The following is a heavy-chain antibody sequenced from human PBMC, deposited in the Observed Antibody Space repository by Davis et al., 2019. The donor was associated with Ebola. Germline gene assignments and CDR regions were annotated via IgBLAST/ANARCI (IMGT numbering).Heavy chain of an antibody. V-gene: IGHV4-39*01. CDR2: IYYSGST. CDR3: ARVDFWSGYYYYYYGMDV. CDR1: GGSISSSSYY. Sequence: SETLSLTCTVSGGSISSSSYYWGWIRQPPGKGLEWIGSIYYSGSTYYNPSLKSRVTISVDTSKNQFSLKLSSVTAADTAGYYCARVDFWSGYYYYYYGMDVWGQGTTVTVSS. J-gene: IGHJ6*02. D-gene: IGHD3-3*01.